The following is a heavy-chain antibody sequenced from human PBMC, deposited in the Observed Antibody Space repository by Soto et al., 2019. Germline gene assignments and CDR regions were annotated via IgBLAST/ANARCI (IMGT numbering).Heavy chain of an antibody. V-gene: IGHV1-69*01. Sequence: QGQLVQSGAEVKKPGSSVKVSCKASGGTFSSFTINWVRQAPGQGLEWMGGIIPIYGTANYAQKFQGRVTITADASTRTAYMELSSLRSEDTAVYYCAKDRRADWESYYYYAMDVWGQGTTVTVSS. CDR3: AKDRRADWESYYYYAMDV. CDR2: IIPIYGTA. CDR1: GGTFSSFT. D-gene: IGHD1-26*01. J-gene: IGHJ6*02.